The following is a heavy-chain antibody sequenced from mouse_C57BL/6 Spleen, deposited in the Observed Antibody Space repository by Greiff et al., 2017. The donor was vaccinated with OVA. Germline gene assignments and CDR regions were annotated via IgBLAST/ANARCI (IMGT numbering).Heavy chain of an antibody. J-gene: IGHJ3*01. CDR3: ASGGSSYSFAY. D-gene: IGHD1-1*01. CDR1: GFTFSDYG. V-gene: IGHV5-17*01. Sequence: EVQVVESGGGLVKPGGSLKLSCAASGFTFSDYGMHWVRQAPEKGLEWVAYISSGSSTIYYADTVKGRFTISRDNAKNTLFLQMTSLRSEDTAMYYCASGGSSYSFAYWGQGTLVTVSA. CDR2: ISSGSSTI.